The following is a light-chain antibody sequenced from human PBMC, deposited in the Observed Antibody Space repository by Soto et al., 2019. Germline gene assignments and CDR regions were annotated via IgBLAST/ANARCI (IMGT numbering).Light chain of an antibody. CDR3: QQYNIYPFT. CDR1: QDINSY. J-gene: IGKJ4*01. Sequence: DVQMTQSPSSLSASVGDRVTITCRASQDINSYLAWYQQKPGNAPKSLIYAASSLQTGVPSRFSGSESGTDFTLTISNLQPEDSATYYCQQYNIYPFTFGEGTKVEIK. CDR2: AAS. V-gene: IGKV1D-16*01.